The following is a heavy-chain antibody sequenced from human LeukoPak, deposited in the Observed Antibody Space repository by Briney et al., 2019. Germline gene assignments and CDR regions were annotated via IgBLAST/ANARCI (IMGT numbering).Heavy chain of an antibody. D-gene: IGHD4-17*01. CDR1: GGSISSYY. V-gene: IGHV4-59*01. CDR2: IYYSGST. J-gene: IGHJ4*02. CDR3: ARGGAVTTDLDY. Sequence: SATLSLTCTVSGGSISSYYWSWIRQPPGKGLEWIGYIYYSGSTNYNPSLKSRVTISVDTSKNQFSLKLSSVTAADTAVYYCARGGAVTTDLDYWGQGTLVTVSS.